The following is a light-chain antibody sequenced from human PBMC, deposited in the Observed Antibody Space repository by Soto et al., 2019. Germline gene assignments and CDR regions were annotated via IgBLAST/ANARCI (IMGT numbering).Light chain of an antibody. Sequence: QSALTQPPSASGSPGQSVTISCTGTSSDVGAYKYVSWYQQYPGKAPTLIIYDVSKRPSGVPDRFSCSKSGNPSSLTVSGLQAEDEAGYYCTSYVGRDIWVFGGGTKVTVL. J-gene: IGLJ3*02. CDR3: TSYVGRDIWV. CDR1: SSDVGAYKY. CDR2: DVS. V-gene: IGLV2-8*01.